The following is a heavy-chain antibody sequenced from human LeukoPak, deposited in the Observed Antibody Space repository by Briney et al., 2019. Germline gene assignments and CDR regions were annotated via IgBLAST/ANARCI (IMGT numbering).Heavy chain of an antibody. D-gene: IGHD2-21*02. CDR3: ARIVGVTEGGGYFDY. CDR2: IYSGGST. Sequence: GGSLRLSCAASGFTVSSNYMSCVRQAPGKGLEWVSVIYSGGSTYYADSLKGRFTISRDTSKNTLYLQMNSLRAEDTAVYYCARIVGVTEGGGYFDYWGQGALVTVSS. CDR1: GFTVSSNY. J-gene: IGHJ4*02. V-gene: IGHV3-53*01.